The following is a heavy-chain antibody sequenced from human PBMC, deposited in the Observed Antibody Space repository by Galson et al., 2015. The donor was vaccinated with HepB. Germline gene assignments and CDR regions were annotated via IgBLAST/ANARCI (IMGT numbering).Heavy chain of an antibody. D-gene: IGHD3-3*01. Sequence: SVKVSCKASGGTFSGYAISWVRQAPGQGLEWMGGIIPIFGTANYAQKFQGRVTITADKSTSTAYMELSSLRSEDTAVYYCASLSYDFWSGYKRPYYYGMDVWGQGTTVTVSS. V-gene: IGHV1-69*06. J-gene: IGHJ6*02. CDR2: IIPIFGTA. CDR3: ASLSYDFWSGYKRPYYYGMDV. CDR1: GGTFSGYA.